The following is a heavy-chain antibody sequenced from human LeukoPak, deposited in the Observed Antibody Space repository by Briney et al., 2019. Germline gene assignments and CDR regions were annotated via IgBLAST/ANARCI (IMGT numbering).Heavy chain of an antibody. D-gene: IGHD5-24*01. J-gene: IGHJ4*02. CDR3: ARRHHNWDY. CDR1: GGSISSYY. CDR2: IYYSGST. Sequence: SETLSLTCTVSGGSISSYYWSWIRQPPGKGLEWIGYIYYSGSTNYNPSLKSRVTISVDTSKDQFSLKLNSVTAADTAVYYCARRHHNWDYWGQGTLVTVSS. V-gene: IGHV4-59*08.